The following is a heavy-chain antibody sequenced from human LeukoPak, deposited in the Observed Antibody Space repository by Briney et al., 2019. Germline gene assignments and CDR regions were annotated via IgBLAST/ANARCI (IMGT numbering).Heavy chain of an antibody. D-gene: IGHD3-22*01. CDR3: ATGGITMIVVPHDSTNDAFDI. CDR2: INPNSGGT. CDR1: GYTFTGYY. J-gene: IGHJ3*02. Sequence: GASVKVSCKASGYTFTGYYMHWVRQAPGQGLEWMGWINPNSGGTNYAQKFQGRVTTTRDTSISTAYMELSRLRSDDTAVYYCATGGITMIVVPHDSTNDAFDIWGQGTMVTVSS. V-gene: IGHV1-2*02.